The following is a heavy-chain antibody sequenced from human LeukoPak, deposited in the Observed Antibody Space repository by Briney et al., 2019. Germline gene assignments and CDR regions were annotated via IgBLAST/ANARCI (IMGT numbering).Heavy chain of an antibody. V-gene: IGHV3-23*01. CDR1: GFTFSSYA. CDR2: ISGSGTYT. Sequence: GGSLRLSCAASGFTFSSYAMSWVRQAPGKGLEWVSAISGSGTYTYYADSVKGRFTISRDNSKNTLYLQMNSLRAEDTAIYYCAKDLGFCSTTSCFFDSWGQGTLVTVSS. CDR3: AKDLGFCSTTSCFFDS. D-gene: IGHD2-2*01. J-gene: IGHJ4*02.